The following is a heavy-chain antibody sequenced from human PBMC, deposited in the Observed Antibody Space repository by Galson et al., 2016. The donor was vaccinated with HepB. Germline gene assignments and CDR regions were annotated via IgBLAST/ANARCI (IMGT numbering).Heavy chain of an antibody. CDR1: GGTFSSYL. CDR3: ARPSTKYDSSGPTDS. CDR2: IIPLFGTS. Sequence: SVKVSCKASGGTFSSYLISWVRQAPGEGLEWMGGIIPLFGTSNYAQKFQDRLKITADESTTTAYLELSSLTSEDTAMYFCARPSTKYDSSGPTDSWGQGTLVIVAS. V-gene: IGHV1-69*13. D-gene: IGHD3-22*01. J-gene: IGHJ4*02.